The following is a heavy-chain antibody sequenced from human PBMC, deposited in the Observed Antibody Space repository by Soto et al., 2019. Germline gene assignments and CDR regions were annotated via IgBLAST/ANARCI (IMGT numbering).Heavy chain of an antibody. V-gene: IGHV3-30*18. J-gene: IGHJ6*02. CDR2: ISYDGSNK. CDR1: VFTFSSYG. D-gene: IGHD6-13*01. Sequence: GWSLRLSCSASVFTFSSYGMHWVRQAPGKGLEWVAVISYDGSNKYYADSVKGRFTISRDNSKNTLYLQMNSLRAEDTAVYYCAKGGTLAAAGTDYYYGMDVWGQGTTVTVSS. CDR3: AKGGTLAAAGTDYYYGMDV.